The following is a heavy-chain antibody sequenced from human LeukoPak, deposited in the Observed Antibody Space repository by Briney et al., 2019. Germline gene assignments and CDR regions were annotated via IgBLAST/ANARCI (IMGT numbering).Heavy chain of an antibody. J-gene: IGHJ4*02. Sequence: PSETLSLTCTVSGGSISSGDCYWSWIRQPPGKGLEWIGYIYYSGTTYYSSSLKSRVTISVDTSKNQFSLKLSSVTAADTAVYYCARTNYGSGSYYSFWGQGTLVTVSS. D-gene: IGHD3-10*01. CDR1: GGSISSGDCY. CDR2: IYYSGTT. CDR3: ARTNYGSGSYYSF. V-gene: IGHV4-30-4*01.